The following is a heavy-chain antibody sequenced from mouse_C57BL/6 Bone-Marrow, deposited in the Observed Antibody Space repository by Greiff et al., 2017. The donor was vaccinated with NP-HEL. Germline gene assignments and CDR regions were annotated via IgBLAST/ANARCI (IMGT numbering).Heavy chain of an antibody. CDR2: IDPANGNT. CDR1: GFNIKNTY. CDR3: ARVGAGYYYGSSSVFDY. D-gene: IGHD1-1*01. V-gene: IGHV14-3*01. J-gene: IGHJ2*01. Sequence: VQLQQSVAELVRPGASVKLSCTASGFNIKNTYMHWVKQRPEQGLEWIGRIDPANGNTKYAPKFQGKATITADTSSNTAYLQLSSLTSEDTAIYYCARVGAGYYYGSSSVFDYWGQGTTLTVSS.